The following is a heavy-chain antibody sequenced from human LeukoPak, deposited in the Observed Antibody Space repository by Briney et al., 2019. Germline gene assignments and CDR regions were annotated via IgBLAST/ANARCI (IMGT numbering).Heavy chain of an antibody. CDR1: GHTFSGNY. D-gene: IGHD3-22*01. Sequence: ASVKVSCKASGHTFSGNYMHRVRQAPGQGLEWMGWTNPNSGGTNYAQKFQGRVTMTRDTSISTAYMELRRLRSDDTAVYYCAGGSGDYSPDYWGQGTPVTVSS. J-gene: IGHJ4*02. CDR2: TNPNSGGT. V-gene: IGHV1-2*02. CDR3: AGGSGDYSPDY.